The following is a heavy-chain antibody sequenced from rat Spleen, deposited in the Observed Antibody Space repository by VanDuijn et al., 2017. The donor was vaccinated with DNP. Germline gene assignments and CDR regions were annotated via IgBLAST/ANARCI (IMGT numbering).Heavy chain of an antibody. J-gene: IGHJ2*01. CDR2: IRYDGGST. V-gene: IGHV5-7*01. CDR1: GFTFSDYY. CDR3: ARHEEAAFDY. D-gene: IGHD1-11*01. Sequence: EVQLVESGGDLVQPGRSLKLSCAASGFTFSDYYMAWVRQAPTKGLEWVAYIRYDGGSTYYGDSVKGRFAISRDNAKSTLYLQMDSLRSEDTATYYCARHEEAAFDYWGQGVMVTVSS.